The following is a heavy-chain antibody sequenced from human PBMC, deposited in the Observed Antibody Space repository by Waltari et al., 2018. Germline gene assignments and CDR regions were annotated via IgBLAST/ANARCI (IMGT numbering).Heavy chain of an antibody. CDR1: GYTLTDLS. CDR2: FDPEDGET. J-gene: IGHJ3*02. V-gene: IGHV1-24*01. D-gene: IGHD1-26*01. CDR3: ATDQSGSYYRPDAFDI. Sequence: QVQLVQSGAEVKKPGASVKVSCQVSGYTLTDLSMHWVQQAPGKGLEWLGGFDPEDGETIYAQKFQGRVTMTEDTSTDTAYMELSSLRSEDTAVYYCATDQSGSYYRPDAFDIWGQGTMVTVSS.